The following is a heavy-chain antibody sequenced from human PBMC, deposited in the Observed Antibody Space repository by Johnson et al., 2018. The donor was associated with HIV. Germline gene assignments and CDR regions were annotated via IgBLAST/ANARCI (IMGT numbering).Heavy chain of an antibody. Sequence: VQLVESGGGLVQPGGSLRLSCAASGFTVRSNYMSWVHQAPGKGLEWVSVIYSGGSTYYADSVKGRFTISRDNSKNTLYLQMNSLRAEDTAVYYCAREWTYYYDRGGAFDIWGQGTMVTVSS. J-gene: IGHJ3*02. CDR3: AREWTYYYDRGGAFDI. V-gene: IGHV3-66*01. CDR2: IYSGGST. D-gene: IGHD3-22*01. CDR1: GFTVRSNY.